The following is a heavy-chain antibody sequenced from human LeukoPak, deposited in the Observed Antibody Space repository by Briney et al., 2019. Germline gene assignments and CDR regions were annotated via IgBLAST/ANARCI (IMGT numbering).Heavy chain of an antibody. CDR2: ISWDGGST. CDR1: GFTFDDYA. J-gene: IGHJ6*03. CDR3: AKEGAARLRYYYYMDV. V-gene: IGHV3-43D*03. D-gene: IGHD6-6*01. Sequence: GGSLRLSCAASGFTFDDYAMHWVRQAPGKGLEWVSLISWDGGSTYYADSVKGRFTISRDNSKNSLYLQMNSLRAEDTALYYCAKEGAARLRYYYYMDVWGKGTTVTVSS.